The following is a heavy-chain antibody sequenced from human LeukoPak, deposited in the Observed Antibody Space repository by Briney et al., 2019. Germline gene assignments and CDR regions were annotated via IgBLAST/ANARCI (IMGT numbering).Heavy chain of an antibody. V-gene: IGHV1-24*01. Sequence: ASVKVSCKVSGYTLTKLSMHWVRQAPGKGLEWMGGFDPEDGETIYAQKFQGRVTMTEDTSTDTAYMELSSLRSEDTAVYYCATALAYCSSTSCFDTDYWGQGTLVTVSS. D-gene: IGHD2-2*01. CDR2: FDPEDGET. J-gene: IGHJ4*02. CDR3: ATALAYCSSTSCFDTDY. CDR1: GYTLTKLS.